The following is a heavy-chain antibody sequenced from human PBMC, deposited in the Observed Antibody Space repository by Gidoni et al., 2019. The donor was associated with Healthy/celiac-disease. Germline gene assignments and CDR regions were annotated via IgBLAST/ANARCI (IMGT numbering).Heavy chain of an antibody. D-gene: IGHD3-3*01. CDR2: IYYSGST. J-gene: IGHJ4*02. Sequence: GWIRQPPGKGLEWIGSIYYSGSTYYNPSLKSRVTISVDTSKNQFSLKLSSVTAADTAVYYCASIRDFWSGFYDYWGQGTLVTVSS. CDR3: ASIRDFWSGFYDY. V-gene: IGHV4-39*01.